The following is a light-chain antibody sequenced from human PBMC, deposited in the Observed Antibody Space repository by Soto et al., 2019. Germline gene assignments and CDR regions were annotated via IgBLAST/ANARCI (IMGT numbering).Light chain of an antibody. V-gene: IGKV3-20*01. CDR3: QQYGSSSS. Sequence: TQSPSTLSASVGDRVTITCRASQSISSYLAWYQQKPGQAPRLLIYGASSRATGIPDRFSGSGSGTDFTLTISRLEPEDFAVYYCQQYGSSSSFGQGTKVDI. CDR1: QSISSY. J-gene: IGKJ1*01. CDR2: GAS.